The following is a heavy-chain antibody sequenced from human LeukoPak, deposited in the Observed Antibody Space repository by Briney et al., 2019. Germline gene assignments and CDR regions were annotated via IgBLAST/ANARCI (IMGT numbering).Heavy chain of an antibody. Sequence: PGGSLRLSCAASGFTFSSYWMSWVRQAPGKGLEWVANIKQDGSEKYYVDSVKGRFTISRDNAKNSLYLQMNSLRAEDTAVYYCARENRFVSEQQLWYNWFDPWGQGTLVTVSS. D-gene: IGHD6-13*01. CDR1: GFTFSSYW. J-gene: IGHJ5*02. V-gene: IGHV3-7*01. CDR3: ARENRFVSEQQLWYNWFDP. CDR2: IKQDGSEK.